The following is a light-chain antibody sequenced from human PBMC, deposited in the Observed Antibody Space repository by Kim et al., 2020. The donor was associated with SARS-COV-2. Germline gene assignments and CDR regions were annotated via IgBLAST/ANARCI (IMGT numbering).Light chain of an antibody. V-gene: IGLV1-40*01. CDR3: QSYDSSLSGSVV. CDR1: SSNIGAGYD. CDR2: GNS. J-gene: IGLJ2*01. Sequence: VTISCTWSSSNIGAGYDVHWYQQLPGTAPKLLISGNSNRPSGVPDRFSGSKSGTSASLAITGLQAEDEADYYCQSYDSSLSGSVVFGGGTQLTVL.